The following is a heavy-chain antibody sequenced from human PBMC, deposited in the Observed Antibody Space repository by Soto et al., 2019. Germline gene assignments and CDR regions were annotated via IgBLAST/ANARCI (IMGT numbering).Heavy chain of an antibody. J-gene: IGHJ4*02. D-gene: IGHD2-15*01. V-gene: IGHV4-59*08. CDR1: GGSISSHY. CDR2: IYYSGST. Sequence: SETLSLTCTVSGGSISSHYWSWIRQPPGKGLEWIGYIYYSGSTNYNPSLKSRVTISVDTSKNQFSLKLSSVTAADTAVYYCARHAHCSGGSCYSAFDYWGQGTLVTVSS. CDR3: ARHAHCSGGSCYSAFDY.